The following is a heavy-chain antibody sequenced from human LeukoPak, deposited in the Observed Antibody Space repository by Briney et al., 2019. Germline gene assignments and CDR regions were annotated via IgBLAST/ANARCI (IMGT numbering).Heavy chain of an antibody. CDR3: ARRIAVAAWFDP. D-gene: IGHD6-19*01. CDR2: IYYSGST. CDR1: GGSISSYY. V-gene: IGHV4-59*08. Sequence: SETLSLTCTVSGGSISSYYWSWIRQPPGKGLEWIGYIYYSGSTNYNPSLKGRVTISVDTSKNQFSLKLSSVTAADTAVYYCARRIAVAAWFDPWGQGTLVTVSS. J-gene: IGHJ5*02.